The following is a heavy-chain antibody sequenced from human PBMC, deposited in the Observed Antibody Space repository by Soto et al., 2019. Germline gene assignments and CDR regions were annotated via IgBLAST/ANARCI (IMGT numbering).Heavy chain of an antibody. CDR2: INPSGGRT. V-gene: IGHV1-46*01. Sequence: ASVKVSCKASGYTFTSYYIHCVRQAPGQGIEWMGIINPSGGRTAYAQKNQGRVTMTRDTSTSTVYMELSSLRSEDTAVYYCARDLGRYDFWRGLYYFDFWGQG. CDR1: GYTFTSYY. D-gene: IGHD3-3*01. CDR3: ARDLGRYDFWRGLYYFDF. J-gene: IGHJ4*02.